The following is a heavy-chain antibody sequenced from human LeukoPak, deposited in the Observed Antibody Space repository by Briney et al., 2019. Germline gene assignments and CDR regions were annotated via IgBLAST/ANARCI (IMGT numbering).Heavy chain of an antibody. CDR1: GGSISSYY. Sequence: PSETLSLTCTVSGGSISSYYWNWIRQSPSRGLEWLGRTYYRSKWYNDYAVSVKSRITINPDTSKNQFSLQLNSVTPEDTAVYYCAREIGTTGTTGFDYWGQGTLVTVSS. CDR2: TYYRSKWYN. V-gene: IGHV6-1*01. J-gene: IGHJ4*02. D-gene: IGHD1-1*01. CDR3: AREIGTTGTTGFDY.